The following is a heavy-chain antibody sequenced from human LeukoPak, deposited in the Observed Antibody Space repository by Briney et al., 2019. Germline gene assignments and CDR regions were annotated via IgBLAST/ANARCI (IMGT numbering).Heavy chain of an antibody. CDR1: GFTFSSYG. Sequence: GGSLRLSCAASGFTFSSYGMHWVRQAPGKGLEWEAVISYDGSNKYYADSVKGRFTISRDNSKTTLYLQMNSLRAEDTAVYYCAKDEYYGSGSYDTPFDYWGQGTLVTVSS. D-gene: IGHD3-10*01. CDR3: AKDEYYGSGSYDTPFDY. CDR2: ISYDGSNK. V-gene: IGHV3-30*18. J-gene: IGHJ4*02.